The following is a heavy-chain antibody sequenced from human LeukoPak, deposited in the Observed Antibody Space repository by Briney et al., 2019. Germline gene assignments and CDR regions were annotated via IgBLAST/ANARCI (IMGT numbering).Heavy chain of an antibody. J-gene: IGHJ4*02. Sequence: PSETQPLTCAVYGGSFSGYYWSWIRQPPGKGLEWIGEINHSGSTNYNPSLKSRVTISVDTSKNQFSLKLSSVTAADTAVYYCARGLYSSGWYLAPHPKKAGYFDYWGQGTLVTVSS. CDR2: INHSGST. V-gene: IGHV4-34*01. D-gene: IGHD6-19*01. CDR1: GGSFSGYY. CDR3: ARGLYSSGWYLAPHPKKAGYFDY.